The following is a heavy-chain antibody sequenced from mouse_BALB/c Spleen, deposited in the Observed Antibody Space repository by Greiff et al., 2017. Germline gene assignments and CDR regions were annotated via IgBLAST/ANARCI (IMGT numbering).Heavy chain of an antibody. CDR1: GYTFTSYT. CDR3: ARSWYDVETGAMAY. J-gene: IGHJ4*01. V-gene: IGHV1-4*01. Sequence: VQLQQSGAELARPGASVKMSCKASGYTFTSYTMHWVKQRPGQGLEWIGYINPSSGYTNYNQKFKDKATLTADKSSSTAYMQLSSLTSEDSAVYYCARSWYDVETGAMAYWGQGTSVTVSA. CDR2: INPSSGYT. D-gene: IGHD2-14*01.